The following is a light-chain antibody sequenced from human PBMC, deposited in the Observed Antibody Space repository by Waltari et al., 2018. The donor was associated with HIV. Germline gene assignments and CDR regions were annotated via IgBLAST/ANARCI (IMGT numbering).Light chain of an antibody. V-gene: IGKV1-39*01. J-gene: IGKJ2*01. CDR2: GSS. Sequence: DIQMTQSPSSLSASVADRVTITCRANQNINRYLNWYRQKPGKAPTLLIFGSSTLQSGVPSRFSASGSGIDFILTITGVQHEDFATYFCQQSQAIPATFGQGTK. CDR3: QQSQAIPAT. CDR1: QNINRY.